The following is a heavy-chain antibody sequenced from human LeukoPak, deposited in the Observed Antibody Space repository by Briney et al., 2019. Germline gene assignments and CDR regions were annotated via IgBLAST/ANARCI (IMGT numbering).Heavy chain of an antibody. CDR2: IYHSGIT. J-gene: IGHJ5*02. CDR1: GYSISSHY. V-gene: IGHV4-38-2*01. CDR3: ARTVVAATNWVDP. D-gene: IGHD2-15*01. Sequence: SETLSLTCGVSGYSISSHYWGWIRQPPGKGLEWIGTIYHSGITYYNPSLKSRVTISVDTSKNQFSLKLSSVTAADTAVYYCARTVVAATNWVDPWGQGTPVTVSS.